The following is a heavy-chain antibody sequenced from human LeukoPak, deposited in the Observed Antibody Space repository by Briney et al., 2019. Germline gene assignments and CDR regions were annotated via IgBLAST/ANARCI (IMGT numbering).Heavy chain of an antibody. Sequence: GGSLRLSCAVSGLTVSNVWMNWVRQAPGKGLEWVGRIKSKKDGGTTEFAAPVRGRFTISRDDSQNSLYLQMNSPRAEDTALYYCAKDLWAQFTVTIDYWGQGTLVTVSS. CDR3: AKDLWAQFTVTIDY. V-gene: IGHV3-15*07. D-gene: IGHD4-11*01. CDR2: IKSKKDGGTT. CDR1: GLTVSNVW. J-gene: IGHJ4*02.